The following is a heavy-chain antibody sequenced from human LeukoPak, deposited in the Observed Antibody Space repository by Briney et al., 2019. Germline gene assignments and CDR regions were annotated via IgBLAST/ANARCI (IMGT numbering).Heavy chain of an antibody. CDR2: ISGNGDNT. CDR3: ASGVNYFDY. V-gene: IGHV3-23*01. J-gene: IGHJ4*02. CDR1: GFTSSTYA. Sequence: PGGSLRLSCAASGFTSSTYAISWVRQAPGKGLEWVSGISGNGDNTYYADSVKGRFTIYRDNSKSRLSLQMNSLRAEDTAVYYCASGVNYFDYWGQGTLVTVSS. D-gene: IGHD3-3*01.